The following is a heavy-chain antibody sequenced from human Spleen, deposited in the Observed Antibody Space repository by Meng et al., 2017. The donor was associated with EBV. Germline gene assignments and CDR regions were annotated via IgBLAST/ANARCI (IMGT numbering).Heavy chain of an antibody. Sequence: QVQLVQSGAAVRKPGASVKVSFKTSGYTFSTYGFSWVRQAPGQGLEWMGWISPYNGNTKYAQKLQGRVTMTTDTSASTAYMELRSLRSDDTAVYYCARDLRGGSYNLDYWGQGTLVTVSS. V-gene: IGHV1-18*01. CDR3: ARDLRGGSYNLDY. CDR2: ISPYNGNT. CDR1: GYTFSTYG. D-gene: IGHD1-26*01. J-gene: IGHJ4*02.